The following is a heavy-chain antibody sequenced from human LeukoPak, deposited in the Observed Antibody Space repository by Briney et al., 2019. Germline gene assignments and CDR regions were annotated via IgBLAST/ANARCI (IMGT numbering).Heavy chain of an antibody. V-gene: IGHV3-7*01. CDR2: IKQDGSEK. J-gene: IGHJ4*02. CDR1: GFTFSSYW. CDR3: ARDYGDYEGYFVY. D-gene: IGHD4-17*01. Sequence: GGSLRLSCAASGFTFSSYWMSWVRQAPGKGLEWVANIKQDGSEKYYVDSVKGRFTISRDNAKNSLYLQMNSLRAEDTAVYYCARDYGDYEGYFVYWGQGTLVTASS.